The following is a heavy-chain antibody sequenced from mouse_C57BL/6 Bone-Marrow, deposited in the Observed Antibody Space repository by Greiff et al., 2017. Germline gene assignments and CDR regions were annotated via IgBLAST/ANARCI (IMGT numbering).Heavy chain of an antibody. CDR1: GYTFTSYW. CDR3: ARTVYYYGSLYYARDY. CDR2: IDPSDSYT. V-gene: IGHV1-50*01. D-gene: IGHD1-1*01. J-gene: IGHJ4*01. Sequence: QVQLQQPGAELVKPGASVKLSCKASGYTFTSYWMQWVNQRPGQGLEWIGEIDPSDSYTNYNQKFKGKATLTVATSSSTAYMQLSSLTSEDSAVYYCARTVYYYGSLYYARDYWGQGTSVTVSS.